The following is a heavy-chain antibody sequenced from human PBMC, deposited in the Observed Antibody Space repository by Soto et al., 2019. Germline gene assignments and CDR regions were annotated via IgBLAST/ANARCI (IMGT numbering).Heavy chain of an antibody. CDR1: GGSISSGGYY. D-gene: IGHD2-21*02. CDR3: ARVCGGDCHNDMDV. Sequence: QVQLQESGPGLVKPSQTLSLTCTVSGGSISSGGYYWIWIRQHPGKGLEWIGYIYYSGSTYYNPSLKSRVTISVDTSKNQFSLKLSSVTAADTAVYYCARVCGGDCHNDMDVWGQGHTVTVSS. V-gene: IGHV4-31*03. J-gene: IGHJ6*02. CDR2: IYYSGST.